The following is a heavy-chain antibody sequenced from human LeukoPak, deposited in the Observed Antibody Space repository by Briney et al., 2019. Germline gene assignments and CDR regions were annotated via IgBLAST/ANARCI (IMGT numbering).Heavy chain of an antibody. Sequence: GECLKISCKGSGYSFTSYWIGWVRQMPGKGLEWMGNIYPSDSDTRYSPSFQGQVTISDDQSISTAYLQWSSLEASDTAMYYYARHPSADPFDIWGQGTMVTVSS. CDR1: GYSFTSYW. CDR2: IYPSDSDT. V-gene: IGHV5-51*01. CDR3: ARHPSADPFDI. J-gene: IGHJ3*02.